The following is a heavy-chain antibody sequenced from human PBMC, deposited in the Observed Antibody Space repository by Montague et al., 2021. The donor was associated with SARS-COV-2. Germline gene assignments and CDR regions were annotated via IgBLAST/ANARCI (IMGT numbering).Heavy chain of an antibody. V-gene: IGHV4-34*01. J-gene: IGHJ6*03. D-gene: IGHD3-3*01. CDR1: GGSFSGYY. CDR2: INHSGRT. Sequence: SETLSLTCAVYGGSFSGYYWSWIRQPPGKGLEWIGEINHSGRTNYNPSXKSRVTISVDTSKNQFSLKLSSVTAADTAVYYCARTYTYYDFWSGYPWDYYMDVWGKGTTVTVSS. CDR3: ARTYTYYDFWSGYPWDYYMDV.